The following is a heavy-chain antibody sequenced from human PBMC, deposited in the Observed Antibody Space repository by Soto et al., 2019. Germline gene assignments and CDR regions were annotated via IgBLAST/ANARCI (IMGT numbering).Heavy chain of an antibody. Sequence: GASVKVSCKAFGYTFTNYAMHWVRQAPGQGLEWMGWINAGDGNTKYSQKFQDRVTITRDTSASTAYMELSSLRSEDTAVYYCARVYCSTTTCYGYYAMDVCGHGTTVTV. CDR1: GYTFTNYA. CDR3: ARVYCSTTTCYGYYAMDV. J-gene: IGHJ6*02. CDR2: INAGDGNT. D-gene: IGHD2-2*01. V-gene: IGHV1-3*01.